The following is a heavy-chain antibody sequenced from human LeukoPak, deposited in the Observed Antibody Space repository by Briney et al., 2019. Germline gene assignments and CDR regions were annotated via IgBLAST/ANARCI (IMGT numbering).Heavy chain of an antibody. J-gene: IGHJ4*02. CDR3: AREPLEMATILLLDY. D-gene: IGHD5-24*01. Sequence: ASVTVSCTASGYTFTSYYMHWVRQAPGQGLEWMRIINPSGGSTSYAQKFQGRVTMTRDTSTSTVYMELSSLRSEDTAVYYCAREPLEMATILLLDYWGQGTLVTVSS. CDR1: GYTFTSYY. V-gene: IGHV1-46*01. CDR2: INPSGGST.